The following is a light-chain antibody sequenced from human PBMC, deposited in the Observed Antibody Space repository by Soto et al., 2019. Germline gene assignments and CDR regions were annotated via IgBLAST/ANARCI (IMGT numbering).Light chain of an antibody. V-gene: IGKV3-20*01. J-gene: IGKJ5*01. Sequence: EIVLTQSPGTLSLSPRERATLSCRASQSVSSSYLAWYQQKPGQAPRLLIFGASTRATGIPDRFSGSGSGTDFTLTISRLEPEDFAVYYCQQYGSSPSTTFGQGTRPEI. CDR2: GAS. CDR3: QQYGSSPSTT. CDR1: QSVSSSY.